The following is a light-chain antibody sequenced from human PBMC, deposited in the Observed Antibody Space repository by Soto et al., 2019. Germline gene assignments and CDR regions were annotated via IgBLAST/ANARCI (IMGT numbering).Light chain of an antibody. Sequence: QSALTQPASVSGSLGQSITISCTGTSSDVGAYNYASWYQQQPGKAPKLMISEVSNRPSGVSNRFSGSKSGNTASLIISGLQAEHEADYYCCSFTSITTYVFGTGTKVTVL. CDR3: CSFTSITTYV. CDR1: SSDVGAYNY. V-gene: IGLV2-14*01. J-gene: IGLJ1*01. CDR2: EVS.